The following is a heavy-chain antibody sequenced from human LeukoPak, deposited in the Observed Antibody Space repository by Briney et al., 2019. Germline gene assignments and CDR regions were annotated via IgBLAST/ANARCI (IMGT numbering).Heavy chain of an antibody. J-gene: IGHJ6*02. CDR3: ARDAGNSGYGMDV. V-gene: IGHV3-48*02. CDR1: GFTFSSYG. CDR2: ITWSGSTI. Sequence: GRSLRLSCAASGFTFSSYGMHWVRQAPGKGLEWISHITWSGSTIFYADSVKGRFTISRDSAKNSLYLQMSSLRDEDTAVYYCARDAGNSGYGMDVWGQGTTVTVSS. D-gene: IGHD6-19*01.